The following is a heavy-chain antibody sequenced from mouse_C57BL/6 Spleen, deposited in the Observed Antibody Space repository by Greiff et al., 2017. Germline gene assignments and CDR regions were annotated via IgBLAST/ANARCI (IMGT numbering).Heavy chain of an antibody. Sequence: EVQLQQSGPELVKPGASVKISCKASGYSFTGYYMNWVKQSPEKSLEWIGEINPSTGGTTYNQKFKAKATLTVDKSSSTAYMQLKRLTSDDSAVYYCARSRWRAMDYWGQGTSVTVSS. V-gene: IGHV1-42*01. J-gene: IGHJ4*01. CDR2: INPSTGGT. CDR3: ARSRWRAMDY. D-gene: IGHD2-3*01. CDR1: GYSFTGYY.